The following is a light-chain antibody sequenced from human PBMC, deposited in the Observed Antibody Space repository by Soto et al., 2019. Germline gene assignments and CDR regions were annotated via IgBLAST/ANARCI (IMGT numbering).Light chain of an antibody. V-gene: IGKV1-27*01. CDR2: AAS. J-gene: IGKJ1*01. CDR1: QGISNY. CDR3: QKYNSATWT. Sequence: DIQMTHSPSSLSASVGDRVTITCRASQGISNYLAWYQQKPGRVPKLLIYAASTLQSGVPSRFSGSGSGTDFTLTISSLQHEDIATYYCQKYNSATWTFGQGTKVDIK.